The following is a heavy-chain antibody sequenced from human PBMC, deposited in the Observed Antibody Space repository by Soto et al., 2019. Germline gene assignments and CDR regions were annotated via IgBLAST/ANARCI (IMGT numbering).Heavy chain of an antibody. CDR2: IIPISGTA. D-gene: IGHD2-2*01. CDR3: ARSQGSSTSLEIYYYYYYGMDV. Sequence: QVQLVQSGAEVKKPGSSVKVSCKACGGTFSSYAISWVRQAPGQGIEGMGGIIPISGTANYAQKFQGRVTITADESTSTAYMELSSLRSEDTAVYYCARSQGSSTSLEIYYYYYYGMDVWGQGTTGTVSS. CDR1: GGTFSSYA. V-gene: IGHV1-69*01. J-gene: IGHJ6*02.